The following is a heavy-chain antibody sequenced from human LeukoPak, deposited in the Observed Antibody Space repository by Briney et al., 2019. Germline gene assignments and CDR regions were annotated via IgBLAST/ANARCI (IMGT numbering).Heavy chain of an antibody. CDR3: ARHGWDSTSSPFDY. CDR2: IYYSGST. D-gene: IGHD6-6*01. Sequence: SETLSLTCTVSGGSISSSSYYWGWIRQPPGKGLEWIGSIYYSGSTYYNPSLKSRVTISVDTSKNQFSLKLSSVAATDTAVYFCARHGWDSTSSPFDYWGQGTLVTVSS. V-gene: IGHV4-39*01. J-gene: IGHJ4*02. CDR1: GGSISSSSYY.